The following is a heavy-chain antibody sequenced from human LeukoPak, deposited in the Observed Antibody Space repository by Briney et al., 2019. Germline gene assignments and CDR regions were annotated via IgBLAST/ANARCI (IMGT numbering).Heavy chain of an antibody. CDR2: IYYSGST. V-gene: IGHV4-31*03. CDR3: ARDSAGGSYPGLYYFDY. J-gene: IGHJ4*02. Sequence: SQTLSLTCTVSVGSISSGGYYWSWIRQHPGKGLEWIGYIYYSGSTYYNPSLKSRVTISVDTSKNQFSLKLSSVTAADTAVYYCARDSAGGSYPGLYYFDYWGQGTLVTVSS. CDR1: VGSISSGGYY. D-gene: IGHD1-26*01.